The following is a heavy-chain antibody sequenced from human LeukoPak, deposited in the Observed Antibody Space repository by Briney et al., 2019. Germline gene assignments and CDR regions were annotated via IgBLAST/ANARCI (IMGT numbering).Heavy chain of an antibody. CDR3: ARERGGDDGQFDY. CDR2: INPNSGGT. CDR1: GYTFTGYY. V-gene: IGHV1-2*02. Sequence: ASVKVSCKASGYTFTGYYMHWVRQAPGQGLEWMGWINPNSGGTNYAQKFQGRVTMTRDTSTSTVYMELSSLRSEDTAVYYCARERGGDDGQFDYWGQGTLVTVSS. D-gene: IGHD3-16*01. J-gene: IGHJ4*02.